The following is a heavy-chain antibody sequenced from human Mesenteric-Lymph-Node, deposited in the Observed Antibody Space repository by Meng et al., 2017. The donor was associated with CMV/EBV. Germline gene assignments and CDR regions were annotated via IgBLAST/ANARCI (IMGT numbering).Heavy chain of an antibody. Sequence: GESLKISCAASGYTFTTYQMNWVRQAPGKGLEWVANINQDGSETYYVGSVEGRFTISRDNDKNLLFLQMNSLRVEDTAPYWCARERGTGVSGSFYPGMNVWGQGTTVTVSS. CDR3: ARERGTGVSGSFYPGMNV. V-gene: IGHV3-7*01. CDR1: GYTFTTYQ. J-gene: IGHJ6*02. CDR2: INQDGSET. D-gene: IGHD2-15*01.